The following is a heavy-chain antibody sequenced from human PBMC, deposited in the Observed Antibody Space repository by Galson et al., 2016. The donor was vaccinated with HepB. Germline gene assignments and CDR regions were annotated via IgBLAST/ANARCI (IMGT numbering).Heavy chain of an antibody. CDR1: GSTLTSYD. CDR2: VNPNSGNT. J-gene: IGHJ4*02. D-gene: IGHD1-20*01. Sequence: SVKVSCKASGSTLTSYDIDWVRQATGQGLEWMGWVNPNSGNTGYAQKFQGRVTMTRDNSINTAYMELGGLRSEDTAVYYCVPHLTETPDYFHFWGQGTLVTVSS. V-gene: IGHV1-8*01. CDR3: VPHLTETPDYFHF.